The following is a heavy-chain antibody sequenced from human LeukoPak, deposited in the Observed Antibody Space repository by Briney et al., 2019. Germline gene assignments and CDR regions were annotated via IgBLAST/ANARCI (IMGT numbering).Heavy chain of an antibody. CDR2: IYYSGST. J-gene: IGHJ4*02. D-gene: IGHD4-23*01. V-gene: IGHV4-39*01. CDR3: ASQEDYGGILDY. CDR1: GGSISSSSYY. Sequence: SETLSLTCTVSGGSISSSSYYWGWIRQPPGKGLEWIGSIYYSGSTYYNPSLKSRVTISVDTSKNQFSLKLSSVTAADTAVYYCASQEDYGGILDYWGQGTLVTVSS.